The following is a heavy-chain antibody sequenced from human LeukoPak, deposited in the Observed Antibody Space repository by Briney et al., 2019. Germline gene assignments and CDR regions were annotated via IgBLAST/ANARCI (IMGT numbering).Heavy chain of an antibody. CDR3: ARDRCSSTSCFLLAPLGSSPDAFDI. D-gene: IGHD2-2*01. V-gene: IGHV1-18*01. J-gene: IGHJ3*02. CDR1: GYTFTSYG. CDR2: INTYNSNT. Sequence: ASVKVSCKASGYTFTSYGISWVRQAPGQGLEWVGWINTYNSNTNYAQKLQGRVTMTTDTSTSTAYMDLRSLRSDDTAIYYCARDRCSSTSCFLLAPLGSSPDAFDIWGQGAMVTVSS.